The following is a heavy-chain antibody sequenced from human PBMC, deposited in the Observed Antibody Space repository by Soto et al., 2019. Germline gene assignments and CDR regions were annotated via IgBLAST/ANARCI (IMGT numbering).Heavy chain of an antibody. V-gene: IGHV1-69*06. CDR3: ARDYGGNPGSFDP. J-gene: IGHJ5*02. CDR2: IIPIFGTA. D-gene: IGHD4-17*01. Sequence: SVKVSCKASGGTFSSYAISWVRQAPGQGLEWMGGIIPIFGTANYAQKFQGRVTITADKSTSTAYMEPSSLRSEDTAVYYCARDYGGNPGSFDPWGQGTLVTVSS. CDR1: GGTFSSYA.